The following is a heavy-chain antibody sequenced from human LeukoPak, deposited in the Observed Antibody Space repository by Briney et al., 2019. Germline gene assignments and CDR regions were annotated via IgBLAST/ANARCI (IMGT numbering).Heavy chain of an antibody. Sequence: PGGSLRLSCAVSGFGVHTFAMSGVRQAPGKGLEWLSSITKYDGRVYYADSVGGRFTISRDSSQNELYLQMNSLRADDSAIYYCAKDHSADGWPTFEYWGRGTLVTVSS. CDR2: ITKYDGRV. D-gene: IGHD5-24*01. V-gene: IGHV3-23*01. CDR3: AKDHSADGWPTFEY. CDR1: GFGVHTFA. J-gene: IGHJ4*02.